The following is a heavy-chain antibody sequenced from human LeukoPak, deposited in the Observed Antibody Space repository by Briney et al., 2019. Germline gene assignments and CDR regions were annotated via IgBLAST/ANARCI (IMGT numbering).Heavy chain of an antibody. CDR3: ARHPISSSSPNFDY. CDR1: GYIFTSYW. Sequence: GESLKISCKGSGYIFTSYWIGWVRQMPGKGLEWMGIIYPGDYDTRYSPSFQGQVTISADKSISTAYLQWSSLKASDTAMYYCARHPISSSSPNFDYWGQGTLVTVSS. CDR2: IYPGDYDT. V-gene: IGHV5-51*01. D-gene: IGHD6-6*01. J-gene: IGHJ4*02.